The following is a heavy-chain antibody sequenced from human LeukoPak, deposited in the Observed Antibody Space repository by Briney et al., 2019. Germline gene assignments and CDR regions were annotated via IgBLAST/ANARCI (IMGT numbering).Heavy chain of an antibody. CDR1: GFTVSSNY. V-gene: IGHV3-53*01. Sequence: SGGSLRLSCAASGFTVSSNYMSWVRQAPGKGLEWVSVIYSGGSTYYADSVKGRFTISRDNSKNTLYLQMNSLRAEDTAVYYCASPVASYGMDVWGQGTTVTVSS. J-gene: IGHJ6*02. CDR3: ASPVASYGMDV. CDR2: IYSGGST. D-gene: IGHD4-23*01.